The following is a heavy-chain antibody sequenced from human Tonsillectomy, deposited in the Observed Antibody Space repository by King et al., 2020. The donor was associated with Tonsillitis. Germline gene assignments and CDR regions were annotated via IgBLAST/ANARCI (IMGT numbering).Heavy chain of an antibody. J-gene: IGHJ4*02. CDR2: ISGSAGST. D-gene: IGHD3-22*01. CDR1: GLTFSNYA. V-gene: IGHV3-23*04. Sequence: VQLVESGGGLVQPGGSLRLSCAASGLTFSNYAMTWVRQAPGKGLEWVSAISGSAGSTYYADSVKGRFTISRDNSKNTLYLQMNSLRAEDTAVYYCAKDRGNYYDSSGDYFDYWGQGTLVTVSS. CDR3: AKDRGNYYDSSGDYFDY.